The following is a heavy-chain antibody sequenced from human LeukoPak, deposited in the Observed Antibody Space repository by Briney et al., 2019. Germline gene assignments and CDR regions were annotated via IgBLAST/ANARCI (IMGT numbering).Heavy chain of an antibody. CDR1: GGSISSYY. CDR2: IYYSGST. Sequence: PSETLSLTCTVSGGSISSYYWSWIRQPPGKGLEWIGYIYYSGSTNYNPSLKSRVTISVDTSKNQFSLKLSSVTAADTAVYYCARDARDYGDYGQYYGMDVWGQGTTVTVSS. V-gene: IGHV4-59*01. CDR3: ARDARDYGDYGQYYGMDV. J-gene: IGHJ6*02. D-gene: IGHD4-17*01.